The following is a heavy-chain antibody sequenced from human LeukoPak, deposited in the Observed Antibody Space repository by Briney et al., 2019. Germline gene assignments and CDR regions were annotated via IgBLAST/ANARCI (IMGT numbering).Heavy chain of an antibody. CDR3: ARLVGRSGYSYGPDFDY. J-gene: IGHJ4*02. D-gene: IGHD5-18*01. Sequence: GESLKISCKGSGYSFTSYWIGWVRQMPGKGLEWMGIIYPGDSDTRYSPSFQGQVTISADKSIGTAYLQWSSLKASDTAMYYCARLVGRSGYSYGPDFDYWGQGTLVTVSS. CDR2: IYPGDSDT. V-gene: IGHV5-51*01. CDR1: GYSFTSYW.